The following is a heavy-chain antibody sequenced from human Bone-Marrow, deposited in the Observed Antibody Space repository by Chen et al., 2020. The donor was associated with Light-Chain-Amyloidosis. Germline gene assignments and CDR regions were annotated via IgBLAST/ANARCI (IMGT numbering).Heavy chain of an antibody. J-gene: IGHJ4*02. Sequence: QLVQSGAELKKSGASVRVSCQASGYTFTAYYIHWVRQAPGQGLEWMGWINPNSGVTNYAQQFQGRVTMTGDTSINTVSXXXXXLRSXXTAVYYCTRDPPALVTPTWDYWGQGTLVTVSA. D-gene: IGHD2-21*02. V-gene: IGHV1-2*02. CDR1: GYTFTAYY. CDR2: INPNSGVT. CDR3: TRDPPALVTPTWDY.